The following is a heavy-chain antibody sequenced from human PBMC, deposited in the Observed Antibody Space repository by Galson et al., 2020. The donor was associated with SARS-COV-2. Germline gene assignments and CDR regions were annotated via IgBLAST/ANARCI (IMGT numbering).Heavy chain of an antibody. D-gene: IGHD6-13*01. CDR2: IIPIFGTA. Sequence: SVKVSCKASGFTFSSYAINWVRQAPGQGLEWMGGIIPIFGTANYAQKFQGRVTITADESTSTAYMELSSLRSEDTAVYYCARDEEGSSWMGDAFDIWGNGTMVTVSS. V-gene: IGHV1-69*13. CDR1: GFTFSSYA. J-gene: IGHJ3*02. CDR3: ARDEEGSSWMGDAFDI.